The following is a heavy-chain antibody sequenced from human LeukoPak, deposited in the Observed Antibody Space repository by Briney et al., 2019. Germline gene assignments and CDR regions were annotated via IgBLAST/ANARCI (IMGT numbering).Heavy chain of an antibody. D-gene: IGHD3-3*01. CDR3: ARLITIFSTKFDP. CDR2: IFYSGTT. CDR1: GASISSSSFY. Sequence: SGTLSLTCAVSGASISSSSFYWGWIRQPPGKGLEWIGSIFYSGTTYYNPSLRSRVTISVDTSKDQFSLNLSSVTATDTAMYYCARLITIFSTKFDPWGQGTLVTVSS. V-gene: IGHV4-39*01. J-gene: IGHJ5*02.